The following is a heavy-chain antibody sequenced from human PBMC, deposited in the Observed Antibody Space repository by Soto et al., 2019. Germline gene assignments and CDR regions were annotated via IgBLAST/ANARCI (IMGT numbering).Heavy chain of an antibody. V-gene: IGHV4-30-2*01. CDR2: IYHRGST. Sequence: QLQLQESGSGLVKPSQTLSLTCAVSGGSISSGGYSWSWIRQPPGKGLEWIGYIYHRGSTYYNPSLQRRVTISVDRSKNQFSLKLSSVTAADTAVYYCASQTAIHSGDENYYYCGMDVWGQGTTVTVSS. CDR1: GGSISSGGYS. J-gene: IGHJ6*02. CDR3: ASQTAIHSGDENYYYCGMDV. D-gene: IGHD2-21*02.